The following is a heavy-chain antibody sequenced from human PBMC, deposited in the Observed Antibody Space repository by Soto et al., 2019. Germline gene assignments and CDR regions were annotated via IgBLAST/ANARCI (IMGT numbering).Heavy chain of an antibody. V-gene: IGHV2-5*02. J-gene: IGHJ4*02. CDR3: APLYYDYIWGSYRPPGYFDY. Sequence: SGPTLVNPTQTLTLTCTFSGFSLSTSGVGVGWIRQPPGKALEWLALIYWDDDKRYSPSLKSRLTITKDTSKNQVVLTMTNMDPVDTATYYCAPLYYDYIWGSYRPPGYFDYWSQGTLVTVSS. D-gene: IGHD3-16*02. CDR2: IYWDDDK. CDR1: GFSLSTSGVG.